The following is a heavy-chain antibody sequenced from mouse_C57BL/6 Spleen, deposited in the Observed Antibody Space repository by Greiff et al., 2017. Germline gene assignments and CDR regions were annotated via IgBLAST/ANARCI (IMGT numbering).Heavy chain of an antibody. V-gene: IGHV1-69*01. D-gene: IGHD2-4*01. Sequence: QVQLQQPGAELVMPGASVKLSCKASGYTFTSYWMHWVKQRPGQGLEWIGEIDPSDSYTNYNQKFKGKSTVTVDKSSSTAYMQLSSLTSEDSAVYYCARTYYDSSLDYWGQGTTLTVSS. CDR1: GYTFTSYW. J-gene: IGHJ2*01. CDR2: IDPSDSYT. CDR3: ARTYYDSSLDY.